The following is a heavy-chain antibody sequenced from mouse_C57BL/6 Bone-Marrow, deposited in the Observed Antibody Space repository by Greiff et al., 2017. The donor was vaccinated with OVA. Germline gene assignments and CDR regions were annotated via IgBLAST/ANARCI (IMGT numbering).Heavy chain of an antibody. D-gene: IGHD1-1*01. CDR2: ISSGGDYI. J-gene: IGHJ4*01. Sequence: DVHLVESGEGLVKPGGSLKLSCAASGFTFSSYAMSWVRQTPEKRLEWVAYISSGGDYIYYADTVKGRFTISRDNARNTLYLQMSSLKSEDTAMYYCTRDLTTVVATEDAMDYWGQGTSVTVSS. CDR1: GFTFSSYA. V-gene: IGHV5-9-1*02. CDR3: TRDLTTVVATEDAMDY.